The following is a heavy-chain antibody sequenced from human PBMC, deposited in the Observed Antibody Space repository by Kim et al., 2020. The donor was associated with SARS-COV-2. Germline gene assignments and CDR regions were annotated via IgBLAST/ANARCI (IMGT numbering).Heavy chain of an antibody. V-gene: IGHV1-69*04. CDR1: GGTFSSYA. CDR3: ARSDYDILTGYYSGFDY. J-gene: IGHJ4*02. CDR2: IIPILGIA. D-gene: IGHD3-9*01. Sequence: SVKVSCKASGGTFSSYAISWVRQAPGQGLEWMGRIIPILGIANYAQKFQGRVTITADKSTSTAYMELSSLRSEDTAVYYCARSDYDILTGYYSGFDYWGQGTLVTVSS.